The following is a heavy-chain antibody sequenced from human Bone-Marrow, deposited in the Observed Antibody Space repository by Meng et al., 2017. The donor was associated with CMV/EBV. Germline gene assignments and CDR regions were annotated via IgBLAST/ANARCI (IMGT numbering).Heavy chain of an antibody. CDR2: ISYDGSNK. J-gene: IGHJ5*02. Sequence: GESLKISCAASGFTFSSYAMHWVRQAPGKGLEWVAVISYDGSNKYYADSVKGRFTISRDNSKNTLYLQMNSLRAEDTAVYYCARESSGYVGDGWFDPWGQGTLVTVSS. CDR1: GFTFSSYA. CDR3: ARESSGYVGDGWFDP. D-gene: IGHD5-12*01. V-gene: IGHV3-30-3*01.